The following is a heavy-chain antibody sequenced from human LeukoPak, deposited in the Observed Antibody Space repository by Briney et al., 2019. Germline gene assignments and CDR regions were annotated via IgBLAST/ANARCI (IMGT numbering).Heavy chain of an antibody. Sequence: ASVKVSCKASGYTFTGYYMHWVRQAPGQGLEWMGWINPNSGGTNYAQKFQGRVTMTRDTSISTAYVELSRLRSDDSAVYYCARDKSSSWYYFDYWGQGTLVTVSS. V-gene: IGHV1-2*02. CDR3: ARDKSSSWYYFDY. J-gene: IGHJ4*02. CDR1: GYTFTGYY. D-gene: IGHD6-13*01. CDR2: INPNSGGT.